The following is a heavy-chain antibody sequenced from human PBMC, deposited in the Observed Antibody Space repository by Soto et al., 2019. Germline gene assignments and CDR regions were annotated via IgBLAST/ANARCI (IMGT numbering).Heavy chain of an antibody. CDR3: ASALRGYGDYEGRYYFDY. Sequence: SETLSLTCTVSGGSISSYYWSWIRQPPGKGLEWIGYIYYSGSTNYNPSLKSRVTISVDTSKNQFSLKLSSVTAADTAVYYCASALRGYGDYEGRYYFDYWGQGTLVTVSS. V-gene: IGHV4-59*01. CDR2: IYYSGST. D-gene: IGHD4-17*01. J-gene: IGHJ4*02. CDR1: GGSISSYY.